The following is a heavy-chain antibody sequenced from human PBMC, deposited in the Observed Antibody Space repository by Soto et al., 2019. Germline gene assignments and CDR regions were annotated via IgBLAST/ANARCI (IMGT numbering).Heavy chain of an antibody. V-gene: IGHV4-59*01. Sequence: QVQLQESGPGLVKPSETLSLTCTVSGGSISSYYWSWIRQPPGKGLEWIGYIYYSGSTNYNPSLKSRVTISVDTSKNQFSLKLSSVTAADTAVYYCARDLPCSGGSCYSYWGQGTLVTVSS. CDR3: ARDLPCSGGSCYSY. D-gene: IGHD2-15*01. CDR1: GGSISSYY. J-gene: IGHJ4*02. CDR2: IYYSGST.